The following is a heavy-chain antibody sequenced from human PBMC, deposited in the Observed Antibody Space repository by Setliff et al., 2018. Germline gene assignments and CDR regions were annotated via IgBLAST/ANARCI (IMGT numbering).Heavy chain of an antibody. V-gene: IGHV1-69-2*01. D-gene: IGHD6-19*01. Sequence: ASVKVSCKASGYPFSDNYIHWVQQAPGNGLEWMGRVDPENGERIYAEKFQGRLTTTADTSTDTAHMQLADLTSDDTAVYFCTSGLWEPSGWRLSNDFWGQGTLVTVSS. CDR1: GYPFSDNY. J-gene: IGHJ4*02. CDR3: TSGLWEPSGWRLSNDF. CDR2: VDPENGER.